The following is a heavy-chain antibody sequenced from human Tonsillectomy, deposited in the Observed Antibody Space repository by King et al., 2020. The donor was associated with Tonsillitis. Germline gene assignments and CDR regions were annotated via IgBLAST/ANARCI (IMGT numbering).Heavy chain of an antibody. CDR1: GFTISAST. J-gene: IGHJ4*02. CDR3: TRHELTVDTVFDY. V-gene: IGHV3-73*01. Sequence: VQLVESGGGLVQPGGSLKLSCAASGFTISASTMHWVRQASGKGLEWVGRIRSKPNNYATAYAASVKGRFTISRDDSKNTAYLQMNSLKTEDTAVYYCTRHELTVDTVFDYWGQGTLVTVSS. CDR2: IRSKPNNYAT. D-gene: IGHD5-18*01.